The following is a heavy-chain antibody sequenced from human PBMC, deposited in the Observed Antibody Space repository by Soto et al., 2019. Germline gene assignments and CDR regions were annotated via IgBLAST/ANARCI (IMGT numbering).Heavy chain of an antibody. CDR2: ISSSSSCI. D-gene: IGHD2-15*01. J-gene: IGHJ4*02. CDR3: ARDSGDLVVVVAAIDY. Sequence: EVQLVESGGGLVKPGGSLRLSCAASGFTFSSYSMNWVRQAPGKGLEWVSSISSSSSCIYYAGSVKGRCTNSRHNAKNSLYLQRNSLRAEDTAVHYCARDSGDLVVVVAAIDYWGQGTLVTVSS. V-gene: IGHV3-21*01. CDR1: GFTFSSYS.